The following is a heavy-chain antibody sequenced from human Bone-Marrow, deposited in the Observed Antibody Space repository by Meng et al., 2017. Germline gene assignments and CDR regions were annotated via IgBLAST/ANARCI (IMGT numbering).Heavy chain of an antibody. Sequence: GGSLRLSCAASGFTFSSYWMHWVRQAPGKGLVWVSRINSDGSSTSYADSVKGRFTISRDNAKNTLYLQMNSLRAEDTAVYYGARDYYDSSGNVDYWGQGTLVTVSS. CDR3: ARDYYDSSGNVDY. D-gene: IGHD3-22*01. CDR1: GFTFSSYW. J-gene: IGHJ4*02. V-gene: IGHV3-74*01. CDR2: INSDGSST.